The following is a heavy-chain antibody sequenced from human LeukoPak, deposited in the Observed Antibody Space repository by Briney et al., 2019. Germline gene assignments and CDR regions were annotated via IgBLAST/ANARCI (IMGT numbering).Heavy chain of an antibody. Sequence: GGSLRLSCAASGFTFSRYAMHWVRQAPGKGLEWVAVIWYDGSNKYYADSVKGRFTISRDNSKNTLYLQMNSLRAEDTAVYYCARDAITMVRGVIGYWGQGTLVTVSS. J-gene: IGHJ4*02. CDR3: ARDAITMVRGVIGY. CDR2: IWYDGSNK. D-gene: IGHD3-10*01. CDR1: GFTFSRYA. V-gene: IGHV3-33*08.